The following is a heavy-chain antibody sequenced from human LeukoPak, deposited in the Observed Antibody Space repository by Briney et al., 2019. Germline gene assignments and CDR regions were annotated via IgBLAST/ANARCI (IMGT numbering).Heavy chain of an antibody. J-gene: IGHJ5*02. CDR1: GCTFSSYW. CDR3: AREDVWFDP. Sequence: GGPLRLSCADSGCTFSSYWMSWVRQAPGKGLERVANIKQDGSEKYYVDSVKGRFTISRDNAKNSLYLQMNSLRAEDTAVYYCAREDVWFDPWGQGTLVTVSS. CDR2: IKQDGSEK. V-gene: IGHV3-7*01.